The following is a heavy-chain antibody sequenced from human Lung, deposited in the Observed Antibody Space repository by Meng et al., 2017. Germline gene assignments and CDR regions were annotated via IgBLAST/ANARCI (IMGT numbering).Heavy chain of an antibody. CDR2: ISTHNGNT. V-gene: IGHV1-18*01. CDR3: ATARFSFQLGFDY. CDR1: ADTFANYA. J-gene: IGHJ4*02. D-gene: IGHD1-1*01. Sequence: QVQLVQAGAEIKKPGASVKVSCKASADTFANYAISWVRQAPGHGLEWMGRISTHNGNTNYALKLQGRVTVTADTSTSTAYMELRNLRSDDTAIYYCATARFSFQLGFDYWGQGTLVTVSS.